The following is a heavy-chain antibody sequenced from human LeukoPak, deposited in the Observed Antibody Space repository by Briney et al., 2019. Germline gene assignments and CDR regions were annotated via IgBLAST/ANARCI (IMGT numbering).Heavy chain of an antibody. V-gene: IGHV3-23*01. CDR1: GFTFSLYA. CDR3: AKDRWPYVAIDNNWFDP. Sequence: GGSLRLSCAASGFTFSLYAMSWVRQAPGKGPEWVSSISGYGDNIYYADSVKGRFTLSRDNSKSTLYLQMFSLRAEDTAVYYCAKDRWPYVAIDNNWFDPWGQGTLVTVSS. J-gene: IGHJ5*02. D-gene: IGHD5-24*01. CDR2: ISGYGDNI.